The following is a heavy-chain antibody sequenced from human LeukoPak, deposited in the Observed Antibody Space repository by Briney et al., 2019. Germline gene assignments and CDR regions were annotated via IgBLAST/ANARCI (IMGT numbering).Heavy chain of an antibody. CDR1: GGSFSGDY. D-gene: IGHD3-10*01. Sequence: PSETLSLTCAVYGGSFSGDYWSWIRQPPGKGLEWIGEINHSGSTNYNPSLKSRVTISVDTSKNQFSLKLSSVTAADTAVYYCARGQGEYYYGSRSNQFDYWGQGTLVTVSS. CDR2: INHSGST. V-gene: IGHV4-34*01. CDR3: ARGQGEYYYGSRSNQFDY. J-gene: IGHJ4*02.